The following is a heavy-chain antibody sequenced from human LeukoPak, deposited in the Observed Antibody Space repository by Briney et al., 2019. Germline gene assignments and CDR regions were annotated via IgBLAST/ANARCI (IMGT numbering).Heavy chain of an antibody. D-gene: IGHD2-15*01. CDR3: ARRPPYCSGGSCYPRDNWFDP. CDR1: GYSFTSYW. V-gene: IGHV5-51*01. Sequence: GESLKISCKDSGYSFTSYWIGWVRPMPGKGLEWMGIIYPGDSDTRYSPSFQGQVTISADKSISTAYLQWSSLKASDTAMYYCARRPPYCSGGSCYPRDNWFDPWGQGTLVTVSS. CDR2: IYPGDSDT. J-gene: IGHJ5*02.